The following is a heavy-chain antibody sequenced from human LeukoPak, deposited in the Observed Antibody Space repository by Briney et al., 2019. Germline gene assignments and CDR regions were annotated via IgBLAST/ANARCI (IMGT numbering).Heavy chain of an antibody. J-gene: IGHJ4*02. CDR1: GGSISSSSYY. CDR3: ARLPGYSYGMIDFDY. CDR2: IYYSGST. Sequence: PSETLSLTCTVSGGSISSSSYYRGWIRQPPGKGLEWIGSIYYSGSTYYNPSLKSRVTISVDTSKNQFSLKLSSVTAADTAVYYCARLPGYSYGMIDFDYWGQGTLVTVSS. V-gene: IGHV4-39*01. D-gene: IGHD5-18*01.